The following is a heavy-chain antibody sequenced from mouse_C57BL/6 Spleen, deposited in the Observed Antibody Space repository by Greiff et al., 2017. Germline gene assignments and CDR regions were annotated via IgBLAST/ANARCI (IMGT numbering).Heavy chain of an antibody. CDR3: AGDNGSPYYFDY. D-gene: IGHD1-1*01. V-gene: IGHV1-69*01. J-gene: IGHJ2*01. CDR1: GYTFTSYW. Sequence: QVHVKQPGAELVMPGASVKLSCKASGYTFTSYWMHWVKQRPGQGLEWIGEIDPSDSYTNYNQKFKGKSTLTVDKTSSTAYMQLSSLTSEDSAVYYCAGDNGSPYYFDYWGQGTTLTVSS. CDR2: IDPSDSYT.